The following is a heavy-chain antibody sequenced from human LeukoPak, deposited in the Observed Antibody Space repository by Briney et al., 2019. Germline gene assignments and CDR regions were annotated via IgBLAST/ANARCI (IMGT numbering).Heavy chain of an antibody. CDR1: GGTFSSYA. CDR2: MNPNSGNT. D-gene: IGHD3-16*01. J-gene: IGHJ4*02. CDR3: ARAPNSYDYAHFDY. V-gene: IGHV1-8*02. Sequence: ASVKVSCKASGGTFSSYAISWVRQATGQGLEWMGWMNPNSGNTGYAQKFQGRVSMTRNTSISTAYMELSSLRSDDTAVYYCARAPNSYDYAHFDYWGQGTLVTVSS.